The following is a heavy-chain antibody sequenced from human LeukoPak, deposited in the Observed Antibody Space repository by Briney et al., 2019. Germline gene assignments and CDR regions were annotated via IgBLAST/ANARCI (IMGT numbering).Heavy chain of an antibody. D-gene: IGHD6-13*01. CDR1: GASISSYY. J-gene: IGHJ3*02. CDR2: INHSGST. Sequence: PSETLSLTCTVSGASISSYYWSWIRQPPGKGLEGIGEINHSGSTNYNPSLKSRVTISVDTSKNQFSLKLSSVTAADTAVYYCARTGYGAAAAFDIWGQGTMVTVSS. CDR3: ARTGYGAAAAFDI. V-gene: IGHV4-34*01.